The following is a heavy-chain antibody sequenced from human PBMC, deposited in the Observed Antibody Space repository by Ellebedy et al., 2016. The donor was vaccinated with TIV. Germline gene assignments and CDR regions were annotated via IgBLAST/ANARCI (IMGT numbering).Heavy chain of an antibody. CDR1: GGSMSRSSYY. V-gene: IGHV4-31*03. J-gene: IGHJ6*02. CDR3: ARDLIPAAMGMDV. D-gene: IGHD2-2*01. Sequence: LRLXXTVSGGSMSRSSYYWTWIRQQPGKGPEWIGYTSYSGATYYNTSLKSRVAISLDTSKNQFSLSLTSVTAADTAVYYCARDLIPAAMGMDVWGQGTTVTVSS. CDR2: TSYSGAT.